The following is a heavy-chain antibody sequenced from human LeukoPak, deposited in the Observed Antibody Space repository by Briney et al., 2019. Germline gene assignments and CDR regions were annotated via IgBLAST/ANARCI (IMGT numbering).Heavy chain of an antibody. CDR2: ISYDGSNK. V-gene: IGHV3-30-3*01. J-gene: IGHJ4*02. D-gene: IGHD2-15*01. CDR1: GFTFSSYA. Sequence: GMSLRLSCAASGFTFSSYAMHWVRQAPGKGLEWVAVISYDGSNKYYADSVKGRFTISRDNSKNTLYLQMNSLRAEDTAVYYCAKDLVAAGHYYFDYWGQGTLVTVSS. CDR3: AKDLVAAGHYYFDY.